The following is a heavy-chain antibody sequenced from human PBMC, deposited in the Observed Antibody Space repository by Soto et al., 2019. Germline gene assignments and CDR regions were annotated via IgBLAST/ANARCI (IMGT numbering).Heavy chain of an antibody. V-gene: IGHV1-46*01. CDR1: GYTFTSYN. CDR3: ARAAGRFGELYWFDT. D-gene: IGHD3-10*01. CDR2: INPLGLST. Sequence: QVQLVQSGAEVKKPGASVKVSCKASGYTFTSYNMHWVRQAPGQGLEWVGMINPLGLSTTYAQKFRGRVTMTRDTSTSTLYKELTNLRSDDTAVYYCARAAGRFGELYWFDTCGQGPLVTVSP. J-gene: IGHJ5*02.